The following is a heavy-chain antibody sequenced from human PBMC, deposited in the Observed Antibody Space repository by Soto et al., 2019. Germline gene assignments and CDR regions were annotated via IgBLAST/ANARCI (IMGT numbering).Heavy chain of an antibody. Sequence: QVQLVESGGGVVQPGRSLRLSCAASGFTFSTFGMHWVRQSPGKGLEWVAVIWNGRNSEDYADSVKGRFTISRDNSRNTLYLQMNSLRAEDKAMYYCVTERRNYEFDYWGQGILVTVSS. D-gene: IGHD1-7*01. CDR3: VTERRNYEFDY. J-gene: IGHJ4*02. CDR1: GFTFSTFG. CDR2: IWNGRNSE. V-gene: IGHV3-33*01.